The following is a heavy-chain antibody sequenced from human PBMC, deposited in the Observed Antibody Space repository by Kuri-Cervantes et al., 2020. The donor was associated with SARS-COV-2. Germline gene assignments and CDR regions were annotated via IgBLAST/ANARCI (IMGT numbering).Heavy chain of an antibody. CDR3: ARAPYSSGWRFFRFDP. CDR2: IIPIFGTA. V-gene: IGHV1-69*06. D-gene: IGHD6-19*01. J-gene: IGHJ5*02. CDR1: GGTFSSYA. Sequence: SVKVSCKASGGTFSSYAISWVRQAPGQGLEWMGGIIPIFGTANYAQKFQGRVTITADKSTSTAYMELSSLRSEGTAVYYCARAPYSSGWRFFRFDPWGQGTLVTVSS.